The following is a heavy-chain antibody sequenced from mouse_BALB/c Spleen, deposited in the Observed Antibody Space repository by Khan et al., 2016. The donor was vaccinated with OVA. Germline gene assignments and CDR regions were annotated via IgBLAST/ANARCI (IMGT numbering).Heavy chain of an antibody. J-gene: IGHJ4*01. D-gene: IGHD2-13*01. CDR3: ASAYYADYRATMNF. V-gene: IGHV2-6-7*01. CDR2: LWGDGST. Sequence: VQLQESGPGLVAPSQSLSITCTVSGFSLTGYGVNWVRQPLGKGLVGRGMLWGDGSTDYNSALKSRLSISKDNSKSQVFLKMNCLQPVDTARYYCASAYYADYRATMNFWGQGTSVTVSS. CDR1: GFSLTGYG.